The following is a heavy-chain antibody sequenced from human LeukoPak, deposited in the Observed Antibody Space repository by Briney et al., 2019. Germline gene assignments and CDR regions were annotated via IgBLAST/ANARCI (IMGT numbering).Heavy chain of an antibody. Sequence: GGSLRLSCAASGFTFSSYWIHWVRQAPGKGLVWVSRIATDGSTTMYADSVKGRFTISRDNAKNTLHLQMNSLRAEDTAVYYCARGGVAGGMDVWGQGTTVTVSS. J-gene: IGHJ6*02. D-gene: IGHD6-19*01. CDR3: ARGGVAGGMDV. CDR1: GFTFSSYW. V-gene: IGHV3-74*03. CDR2: IATDGSTT.